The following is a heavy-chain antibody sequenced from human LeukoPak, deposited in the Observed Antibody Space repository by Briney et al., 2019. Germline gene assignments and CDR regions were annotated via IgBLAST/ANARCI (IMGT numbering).Heavy chain of an antibody. D-gene: IGHD2-8*01. CDR2: ISVTGYTT. J-gene: IGHJ6*03. CDR3: AKDRCSNGIGCLYYYMDV. V-gene: IGHV3-23*01. Sequence: GGSLRLSCAASGFTFSNYVMSWVRQAPGKGLQWASDISVTGYTTNYADSVKGWFTVSRDNSKNILYLQMNSLRAEDTAVYYCAKDRCSNGIGCLYYYMDVWGKGTMVTISS. CDR1: GFTFSNYV.